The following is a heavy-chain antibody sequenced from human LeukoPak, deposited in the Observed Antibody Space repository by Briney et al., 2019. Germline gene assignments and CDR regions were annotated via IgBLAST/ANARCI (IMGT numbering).Heavy chain of an antibody. D-gene: IGHD2-21*01. Sequence: QPGGSLRLSCAASGFTFSSYGMHWVRQAPGKGLEWVAVIWYDGSNKYYADSVKGRFTISRDNSKNTLYLQMNSLRAEDTAVYYCASGDYFGGWPFDYWGQGTLVTVSS. J-gene: IGHJ4*02. V-gene: IGHV3-33*01. CDR1: GFTFSSYG. CDR2: IWYDGSNK. CDR3: ASGDYFGGWPFDY.